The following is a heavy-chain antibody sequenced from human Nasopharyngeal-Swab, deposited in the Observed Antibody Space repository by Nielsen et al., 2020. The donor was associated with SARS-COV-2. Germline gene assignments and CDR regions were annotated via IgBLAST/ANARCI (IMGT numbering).Heavy chain of an antibody. CDR3: ARDGCSGGSCYSSIGPYYYYYGMDV. Sequence: VRQAPGKGLEWVSVIYSGGSSTYYADSVKGRFTISRDNSKNTLYLQMNSLRAEDTAVYYCARDGCSGGSCYSSIGPYYYYYGMDVWGQGTTVTVS. D-gene: IGHD2-15*01. CDR2: IYSGGSST. J-gene: IGHJ6*02. V-gene: IGHV3-23*03.